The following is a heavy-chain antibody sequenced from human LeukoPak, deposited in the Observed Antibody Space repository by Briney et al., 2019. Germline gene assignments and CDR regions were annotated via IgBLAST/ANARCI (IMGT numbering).Heavy chain of an antibody. CDR3: ARERIAVALRAFDI. CDR2: IYYSGST. Sequence: SETLSLICTVSGGSISSYYWSWIRQPPGKGLEWIGYIYYSGSTNYNPSLKSRVTISVDTSKNQFSLKLSSVTAADTAVYYCARERIAVALRAFDIWGQGTMVTVSS. CDR1: GGSISSYY. J-gene: IGHJ3*02. V-gene: IGHV4-59*01. D-gene: IGHD6-19*01.